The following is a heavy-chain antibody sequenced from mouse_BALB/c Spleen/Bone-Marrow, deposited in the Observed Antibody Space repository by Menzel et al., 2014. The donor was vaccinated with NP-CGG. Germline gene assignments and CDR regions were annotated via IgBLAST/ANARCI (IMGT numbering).Heavy chain of an antibody. J-gene: IGHJ2*01. CDR2: INPSNGCT. V-gene: IGHV1S81*02. D-gene: IGHD2-4*01. CDR3: AKERDDYDCKDY. CDR1: GYTFTSYW. Sequence: VQLQQSGAELVKPGASVKLSCKASGYTFTSYWMHWVKQSPGQGLEWIREINPSNGCTNYNEKFKSKARLTVDKSSSTAYMQLSSLTSEDSAVYYGAKERDDYDCKDYWGQGTTLTVSS.